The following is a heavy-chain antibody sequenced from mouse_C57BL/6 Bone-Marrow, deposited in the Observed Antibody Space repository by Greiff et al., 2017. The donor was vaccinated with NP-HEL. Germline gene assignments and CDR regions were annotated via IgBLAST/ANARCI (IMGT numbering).Heavy chain of an antibody. D-gene: IGHD1-1*01. CDR1: GYTFTSYW. Sequence: VQLQQPGAELVKPGASVKLSCKASGYTFTSYWMQWVKQRPGQGLEWIGEIDPSDSYTNYNQKFKGKATLTVDTSSSTAYMQLSSLTSEDSAVYYCARITTVPIDYWGQGTTLTVSS. J-gene: IGHJ2*01. CDR3: ARITTVPIDY. CDR2: IDPSDSYT. V-gene: IGHV1-50*01.